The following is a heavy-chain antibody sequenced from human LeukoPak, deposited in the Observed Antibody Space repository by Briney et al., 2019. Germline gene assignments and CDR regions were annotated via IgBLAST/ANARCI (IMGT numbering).Heavy chain of an antibody. CDR1: GGSISSYY. V-gene: IGHV4-4*07. J-gene: IGHJ4*02. CDR2: IYTSGST. CDR3: ARENSGSYREFDY. D-gene: IGHD1-26*01. Sequence: SETLSLTCTVSGGSISSYYWSWIRQPAGKGLEWIGRIYTSGSTNYNASLTSRVSMSVDTSKSQFSLKLSSVTAADTAVFYCARENSGSYREFDYWGQGTLVTVSS.